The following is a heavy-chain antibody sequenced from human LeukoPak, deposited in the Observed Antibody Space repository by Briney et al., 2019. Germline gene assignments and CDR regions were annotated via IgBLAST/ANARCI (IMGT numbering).Heavy chain of an antibody. D-gene: IGHD3-16*01. J-gene: IGHJ4*02. Sequence: PGGSLRLSCAASGFTFSSYSMNWVRQAPGKGLEWVSSISSSSSYIYYADSVKGRFTISRDNAKNSLYLQMNSLRAEDTAVYYCARDSSWTLQDAFDIWGQGTLVTVSS. CDR3: ARDSSWTLQDAFDI. V-gene: IGHV3-21*01. CDR2: ISSSSSYI. CDR1: GFTFSSYS.